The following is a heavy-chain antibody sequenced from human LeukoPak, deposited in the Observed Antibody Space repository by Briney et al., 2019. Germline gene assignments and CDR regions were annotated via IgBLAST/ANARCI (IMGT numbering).Heavy chain of an antibody. D-gene: IGHD6-19*01. CDR3: AKEGSGWPFDY. J-gene: IGHJ4*02. Sequence: GGFLRLSCSASGFTFSSYAMHWVRQAPGKGLQYVSAISSNGGNTYYADSVKGRFTISRDNSKNTLYLQMNSLRAEDTAVYYCAKEGSGWPFDYWGQGTLVTVSS. V-gene: IGHV3-64*04. CDR1: GFTFSSYA. CDR2: ISSNGGNT.